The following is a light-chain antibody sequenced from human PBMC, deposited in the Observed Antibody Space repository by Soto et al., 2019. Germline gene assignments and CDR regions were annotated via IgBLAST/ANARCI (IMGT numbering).Light chain of an antibody. CDR2: EVV. CDR3: KSYAGSNTYV. V-gene: IGLV2-8*01. Sequence: QSALNQPPSASGSPGQSVTISCTGTKSDIGVYDFVSWYQHHPGKAPRLIIYEVVQRPSGVPDRFSGSKSGNTASLTVSGLQAADEADYFCKSYAGSNTYVFGSGTKLTVL. J-gene: IGLJ1*01. CDR1: KSDIGVYDF.